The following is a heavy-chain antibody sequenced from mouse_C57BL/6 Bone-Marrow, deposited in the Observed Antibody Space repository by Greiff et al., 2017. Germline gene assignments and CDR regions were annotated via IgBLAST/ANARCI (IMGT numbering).Heavy chain of an antibody. CDR2: IDPENGDT. V-gene: IGHV14-4*01. CDR3: TTGYGAFFAY. CDR1: GFNIKDDY. J-gene: IGHJ3*01. D-gene: IGHD1-1*01. Sequence: EVKLMESGAELVRPGASVKLSCTASGFNIKDDYMHWVKQRPEQGLEWIGWIDPENGDTEYASKFQGKATITADTSSNTAYLQLSSLTSEDTAVYYCTTGYGAFFAYWGQGTLVTVSA.